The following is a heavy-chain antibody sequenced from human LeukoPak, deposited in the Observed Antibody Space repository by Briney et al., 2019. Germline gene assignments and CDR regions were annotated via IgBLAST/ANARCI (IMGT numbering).Heavy chain of an antibody. J-gene: IGHJ3*02. CDR1: GFTFSSYT. D-gene: IGHD2-15*01. CDR3: VREYCSGGSCSDAFDI. CDR2: ISSRSSYI. Sequence: PGGSLRLSCAASGFTFSSYTMNWVRQAPGKGLEWVSSISSRSSYIYYADSVKGRFTISRDNAKNSLYLQMNSLRAEDTALYYCVREYCSGGSCSDAFDIWGQGTMVTVFS. V-gene: IGHV3-21*01.